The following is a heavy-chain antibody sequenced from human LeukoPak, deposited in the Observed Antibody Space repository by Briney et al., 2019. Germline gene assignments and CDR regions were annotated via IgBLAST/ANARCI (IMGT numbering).Heavy chain of an antibody. CDR2: IYTSGST. V-gene: IGHV4-4*07. CDR1: GGSISSYY. J-gene: IGHJ5*02. CDR3: ARDGYSSGWYWFDP. Sequence: KPSETLSLTCTVSGGSISSYYWSWIRQPAGKGLEWIGRIYTSGSTNYNPSLKSRVTMSVDTSKNQFSLKLSSVTAADTAVYYCARDGYSSGWYWFDPWGQGTLVTVSS. D-gene: IGHD6-13*01.